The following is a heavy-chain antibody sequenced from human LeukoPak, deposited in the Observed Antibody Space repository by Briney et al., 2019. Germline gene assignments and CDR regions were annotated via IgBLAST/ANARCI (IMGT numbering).Heavy chain of an antibody. D-gene: IGHD3-10*01. V-gene: IGHV3-48*02. J-gene: IGHJ4*02. Sequence: GGSLRLSCAASGFTFSSFGMSWVRQALGKGPVWLSYISRDSSSIYYADSVKGRFTISRDNAKNSLYLQMNSLRDEDTAVYYCAKSSYDSGSYYNAPFDDWGQGTLVTVSS. CDR3: AKSSYDSGSYYNAPFDD. CDR1: GFTFSSFG. CDR2: ISRDSSSI.